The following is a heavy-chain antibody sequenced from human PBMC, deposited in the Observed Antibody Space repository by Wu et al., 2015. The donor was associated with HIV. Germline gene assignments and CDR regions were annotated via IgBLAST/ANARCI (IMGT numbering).Heavy chain of an antibody. V-gene: IGHV1-69*05. CDR2: IIPLFGTT. Sequence: QVQLVQSGAEVKKPGSSVKISCKASGNTFNAINWVRQAPGQGLEWMGGIIPLFGTTEYAQIFQGRVTITTDESTSTAHMRLSSLRSEDTAVYYCASPRSPGFSSAWPTYFDYWGQGTLVTVSS. D-gene: IGHD6-19*01. J-gene: IGHJ4*02. CDR3: ASPRSPGFSSAWPTYFDY. CDR1: GNTFNA.